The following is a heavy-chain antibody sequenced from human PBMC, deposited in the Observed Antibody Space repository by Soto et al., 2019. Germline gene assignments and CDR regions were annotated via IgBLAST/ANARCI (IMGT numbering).Heavy chain of an antibody. CDR3: ARHGHYGSGSLLPDYYYGMDV. J-gene: IGHJ6*02. V-gene: IGHV4-39*01. CDR1: GGSISSSSYY. CDR2: IYYSGST. D-gene: IGHD3-10*01. Sequence: PSETLSLTCTVSGGSISSSSYYWGWIRQPPGKGLEWIGSIYYSGSTYYNPSLKSRVTISVDTSKNQFSLKLSSVTAADTAVYYCARHGHYGSGSLLPDYYYGMDVWGQGTTVTVSS.